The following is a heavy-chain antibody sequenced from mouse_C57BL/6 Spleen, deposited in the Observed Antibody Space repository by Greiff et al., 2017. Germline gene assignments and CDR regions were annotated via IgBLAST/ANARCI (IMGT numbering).Heavy chain of an antibody. CDR1: GLNIKDYL. V-gene: IGHV14-2*01. CDR3: ARERYCYAMDY. CDR2: IYPEDGET. Sequence: VQPPQSGAELVKPGASVKLFCTASGLNIKDYLMHRVKPKTEPGLGWIGRIYPEDGETKYAPKFQGKATITADTSSNTAYLQLSSLTSEDPAVYYCARERYCYAMDYWGQGTSVTVSS. J-gene: IGHJ4*01.